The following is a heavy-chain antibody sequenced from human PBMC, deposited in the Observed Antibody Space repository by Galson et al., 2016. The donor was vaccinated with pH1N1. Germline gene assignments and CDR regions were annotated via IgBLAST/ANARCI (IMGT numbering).Heavy chain of an antibody. CDR3: ARDRGYTSSRSLGFDY. J-gene: IGHJ4*01. CDR2: FAPEEGET. V-gene: IGHV1-24*01. D-gene: IGHD5-12*01. Sequence: SVKVSCKVFGYTLTAVSMHWVRQAPGKGLEWMGGFAPEEGETIYAQKFQNRVIMTEDKSTDTAYLALNSLRSEDTAVYYCARDRGYTSSRSLGFDYWGHGTLVTVSS. CDR1: GYTLTAVS.